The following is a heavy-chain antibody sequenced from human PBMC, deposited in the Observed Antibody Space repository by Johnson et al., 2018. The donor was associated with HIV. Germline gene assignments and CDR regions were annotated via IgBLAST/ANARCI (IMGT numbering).Heavy chain of an antibody. V-gene: IGHV3-30*03. Sequence: QVQLVESGGGVVQPGRSLRLSCAASGFTFSSYGMHCVRQAPGKGLEWVAVISYDGSNKYYADSVKGRFTISRDNSKNTLYLQMNSLRAEDTAVYYCTTDHGSPDAFDIWGQGTMVTVSS. CDR1: GFTFSSYG. J-gene: IGHJ3*02. CDR2: ISYDGSNK. D-gene: IGHD1-14*01. CDR3: TTDHGSPDAFDI.